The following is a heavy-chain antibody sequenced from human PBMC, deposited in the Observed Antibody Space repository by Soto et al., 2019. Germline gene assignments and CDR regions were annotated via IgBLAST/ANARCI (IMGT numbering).Heavy chain of an antibody. D-gene: IGHD6-13*01. CDR3: ARTAAAGKYYYGMDG. CDR1: GYSFTSYW. CDR2: IYPGDSDT. V-gene: IGHV5-51*01. J-gene: IGHJ6*02. Sequence: PGESLKISCKGSGYSFTSYWIGWVRQMPGKGLEWMGIIYPGDSDTRYSPSFQGQVTISADKSISTAYLQWSSLKASDTAMYYCARTAAAGKYYYGMDGWGQGTTVTVYS.